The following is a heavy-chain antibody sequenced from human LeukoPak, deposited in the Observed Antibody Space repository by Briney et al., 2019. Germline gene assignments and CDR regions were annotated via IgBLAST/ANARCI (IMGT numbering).Heavy chain of an antibody. CDR3: AREETYYYGSGSYYFPIY. CDR1: GYTFTGYY. D-gene: IGHD3-10*01. V-gene: IGHV1-2*02. CDR2: IHPKSGGS. J-gene: IGHJ4*02. Sequence: ASVTVSCKASGYTFTGYYMSRVRHPPGPGLEWMGWIHPKSGGSNYAQKFQGRVTMTRDTSISTAYMELSRLRSDDTAVYYCAREETYYYGSGSYYFPIYWGQGTLVTVSS.